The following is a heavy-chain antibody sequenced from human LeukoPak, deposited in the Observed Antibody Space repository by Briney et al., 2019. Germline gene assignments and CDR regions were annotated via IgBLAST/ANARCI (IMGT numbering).Heavy chain of an antibody. J-gene: IGHJ4*02. CDR3: ARHRDSSGWYDFDY. CDR1: GGSINSSNHY. CDR2: IYYSGST. D-gene: IGHD6-19*01. Sequence: SETLSLTCTVSGGSINSSNHYWGWIRQPPGKGLEWIGSIYYSGSTYYNPSLKSRVSISVDTSKDQFSLKLSSVTAADTAVYYCARHRDSSGWYDFDYWGQGTLVTVSS. V-gene: IGHV4-39*01.